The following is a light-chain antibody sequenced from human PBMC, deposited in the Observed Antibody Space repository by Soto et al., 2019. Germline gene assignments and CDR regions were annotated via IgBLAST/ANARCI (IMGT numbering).Light chain of an antibody. CDR1: QSVSSY. V-gene: IGKV3-20*01. Sequence: EIVFTQSPATVSLSPGERATLSCRASQSVSSYLAWYQQKPGQAPRLLIYDASTRATGIPDRFSGSGSGTDFTLTISRLESEDFAVYYCQQYGSSRTFGLGTKAAIK. CDR2: DAS. CDR3: QQYGSSRT. J-gene: IGKJ1*01.